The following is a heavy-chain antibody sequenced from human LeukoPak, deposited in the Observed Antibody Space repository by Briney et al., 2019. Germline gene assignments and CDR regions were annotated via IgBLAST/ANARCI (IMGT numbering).Heavy chain of an antibody. Sequence: GASVKVSFKTSGYTFIDFGISWVRQAPGQGLEWMGWINPNSGGTNYSQKFQGRGTINRDTAISTAYMELSRLRSDDTAVYYCARARARYSYDAHFDYWGQGTLVTVSS. V-gene: IGHV1-2*02. D-gene: IGHD5-18*01. CDR2: INPNSGGT. J-gene: IGHJ4*02. CDR3: ARARARYSYDAHFDY. CDR1: GYTFIDFG.